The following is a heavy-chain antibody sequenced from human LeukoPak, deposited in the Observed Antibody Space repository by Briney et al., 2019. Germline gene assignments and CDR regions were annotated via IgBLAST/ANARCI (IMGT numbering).Heavy chain of an antibody. CDR3: ASAPSEVLRYVDWLRYGMDI. V-gene: IGHV3-66*01. Sequence: PGGSLRLSCAPSGFNESSNYMIRVGQAPGKGLEGVSDILSCGSTYYADSVKGRYTISRDNPNNTLYLQMNRLRAVDPDVYYCASAPSEVLRYVDWLRYGMDIWGQGTMVTVFS. CDR2: ILSCGST. CDR1: GFNESSNY. D-gene: IGHD3-9*01. J-gene: IGHJ6*02.